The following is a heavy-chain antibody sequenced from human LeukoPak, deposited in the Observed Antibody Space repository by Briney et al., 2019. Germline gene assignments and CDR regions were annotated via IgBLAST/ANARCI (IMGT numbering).Heavy chain of an antibody. CDR1: GYTFTSYD. CDR3: ATATGNQNLDY. V-gene: IGHV1-8*01. D-gene: IGHD1-14*01. CDR2: MNPNSGNT. J-gene: IGHJ4*02. Sequence: ASVKVSCKASGYTFTSYDINWVRQATGQGLEWMGWMNPNSGNTDYAQKFQGRVTMTRNTSISTAYMELSSLRSEDTAVYYCATATGNQNLDYWGQGTLVTVSS.